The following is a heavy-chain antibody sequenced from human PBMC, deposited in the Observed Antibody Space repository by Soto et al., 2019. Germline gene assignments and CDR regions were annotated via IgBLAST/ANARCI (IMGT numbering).Heavy chain of an antibody. J-gene: IGHJ6*02. CDR2: FYYSGIT. V-gene: IGHV4-31*01. Sequence: QVQLQESGPGLVKPSQTLSLTCTVSGGSISSGGYYWGWIRQHPGKGLEWIGYFYYSGITYYNPSLKSQVTISVATSKNQFALKLSSVTAADTAVYYCARDRPMVRGVIAIGYYYYGMDVWGQGTTVTVSS. D-gene: IGHD3-10*01. CDR1: GGSISSGGYY. CDR3: ARDRPMVRGVIAIGYYYYGMDV.